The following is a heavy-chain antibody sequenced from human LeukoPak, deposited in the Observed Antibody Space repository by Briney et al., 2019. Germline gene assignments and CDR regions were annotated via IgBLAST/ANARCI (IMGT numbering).Heavy chain of an antibody. D-gene: IGHD1-1*01. Sequence: PGGSLRLSCTVSGFTVSSNSMSWVRQAPGRGLEWVASIKQDGSQKYYVDSVKGRFTISRDNVQNSLYLQMNSLRAEDTAVYYCARLFRDVTTFDYWGQRTLVTVSS. CDR1: GFTVSSNS. J-gene: IGHJ4*02. CDR2: IKQDGSQK. V-gene: IGHV3-7*01. CDR3: ARLFRDVTTFDY.